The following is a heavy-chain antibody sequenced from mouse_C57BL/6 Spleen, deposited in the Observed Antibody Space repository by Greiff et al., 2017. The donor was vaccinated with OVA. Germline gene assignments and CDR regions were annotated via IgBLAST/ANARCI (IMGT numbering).Heavy chain of an antibody. Sequence: VQLQQSGPELVKPGASVKISCKASGYAFSSSWMNWVKQRPGKGLEWIGRIYPGDGDTNYNGKFKGKATLTADHSSSTDYMQLSSLTSEDSAVYCGARGGLPGMDYWGQGTSVTVSS. J-gene: IGHJ4*01. CDR3: ARGGLPGMDY. CDR1: GYAFSSSW. CDR2: IYPGDGDT. D-gene: IGHD2-2*01. V-gene: IGHV1-82*01.